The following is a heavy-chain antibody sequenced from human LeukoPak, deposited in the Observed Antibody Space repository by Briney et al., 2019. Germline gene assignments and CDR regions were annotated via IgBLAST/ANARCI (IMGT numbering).Heavy chain of an antibody. J-gene: IGHJ4*02. CDR3: ARDDSPRFSLYYFDY. CDR2: ISYDGSNK. V-gene: IGHV3-30-3*01. CDR1: GFTFSSYA. D-gene: IGHD2-21*02. Sequence: GRSLRLSCAASGFTFSSYAMHWVRQAPGKGLEWVAVISYDGSNKYYADSVKGRFTISRDNSKNTLYLQMNSLRAEDTAVYYCARDDSPRFSLYYFDYWGQGTLVTVSS.